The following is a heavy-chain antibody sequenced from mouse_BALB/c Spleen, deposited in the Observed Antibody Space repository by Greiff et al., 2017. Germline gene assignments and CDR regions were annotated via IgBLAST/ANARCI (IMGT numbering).Heavy chain of an antibody. J-gene: IGHJ4*01. CDR1: GFTFSDFY. D-gene: IGHD2-14*01. CDR3: ARDGPYRYDENYYAMDY. CDR2: SRNKANDYTA. Sequence: EVMLVESGGGLVQPGGSLRLSCATSGFTFSDFYMEWVRQPPGKRLEWIAASRNKANDYTAEYSASVKGRFIVSRDTSQSILYLQMNALRAEDTAIYYCARDGPYRYDENYYAMDYWGQGTSVTVSS. V-gene: IGHV7-1*02.